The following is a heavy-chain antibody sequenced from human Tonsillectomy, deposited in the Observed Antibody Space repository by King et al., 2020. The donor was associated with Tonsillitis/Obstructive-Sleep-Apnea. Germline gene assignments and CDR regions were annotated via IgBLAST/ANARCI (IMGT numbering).Heavy chain of an antibody. Sequence: VQLVESGGGVVQPGRSLRLSCAASGFTFSDYGMHWVRQAPGKGLEWVAVIWYDGSNKYYADSVKGRFTISRDNSKNTLYLQMNSLRAEDTAVYYCAREGDGHDAFDSWGQGAMVTVSS. CDR1: GFTFSDYG. V-gene: IGHV3-33*08. D-gene: IGHD3-16*01. J-gene: IGHJ3*02. CDR2: IWYDGSNK. CDR3: AREGDGHDAFDS.